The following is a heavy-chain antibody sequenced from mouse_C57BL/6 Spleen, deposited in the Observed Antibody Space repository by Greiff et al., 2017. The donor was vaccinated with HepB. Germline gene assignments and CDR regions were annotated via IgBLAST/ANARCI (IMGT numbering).Heavy chain of an antibody. J-gene: IGHJ4*01. D-gene: IGHD2-1*01. CDR2: IWRNGST. CDR1: GFSFTSYG. V-gene: IGHV2-6-1*01. CDR3: ARHGGNHGGDAMDY. Sequence: VNVVESGPGLVAPSQSLSITCTVSGFSFTSYGVHWVRQPPGKGLEWLVVIWRNGSTTYNSALKSRLSISKDNSKSQVFLKMNSLQTDDTAMYYCARHGGNHGGDAMDYWGQGTSVTVAS.